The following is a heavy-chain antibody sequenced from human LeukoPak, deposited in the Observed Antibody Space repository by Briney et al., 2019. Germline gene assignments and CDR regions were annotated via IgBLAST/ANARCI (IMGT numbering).Heavy chain of an antibody. D-gene: IGHD3-22*01. CDR3: ARVDLAWSDTSGYYRDWFDP. CDR1: GYTFTSYG. Sequence: ASVKVSCKASGYTFTSYGISWVRQAPGQGLEWMGWVSAYNGNTNYAQRFQGRVTMTTDTSTTTAYMELGSLRSDDTAVYYCARVDLAWSDTSGYYRDWFDPWGQGTLVTVSS. V-gene: IGHV1-18*01. J-gene: IGHJ5*02. CDR2: VSAYNGNT.